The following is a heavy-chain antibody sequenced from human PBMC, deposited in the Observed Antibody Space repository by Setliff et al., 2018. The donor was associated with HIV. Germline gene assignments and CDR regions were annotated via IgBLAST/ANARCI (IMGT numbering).Heavy chain of an antibody. CDR2: INHSGST. J-gene: IGHJ5*02. V-gene: IGHV4-34*01. D-gene: IGHD2-15*01. Sequence: SETLSLTCAVYGGSFISYYWTWIRQPPGKGLEWIGEINHSGSTNYNPSLKSRVSISVNMSKTQFSLTLSSVTAADTAVYHCVRHGGEVRLWSGRGNWFDPWGRGILVTVSS. CDR1: GGSFISYY. CDR3: VRHGGEVRLWSGRGNWFDP.